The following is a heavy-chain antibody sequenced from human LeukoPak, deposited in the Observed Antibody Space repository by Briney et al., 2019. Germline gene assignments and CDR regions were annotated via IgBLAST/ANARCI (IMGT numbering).Heavy chain of an antibody. D-gene: IGHD2-2*01. J-gene: IGHJ6*03. CDR2: INPTGGST. Sequence: ASVKVSCKSSGYTFTSYYMHWVRQAPGQGLEWMGLINPTGGSTGYAQKFQGRVTMTRDMSTSTDYMELSSLRSEDTAIYYCARVVPAAAGYYYYYMDVWGKGTTVTISS. V-gene: IGHV1-46*01. CDR1: GYTFTSYY. CDR3: ARVVPAAAGYYYYYMDV.